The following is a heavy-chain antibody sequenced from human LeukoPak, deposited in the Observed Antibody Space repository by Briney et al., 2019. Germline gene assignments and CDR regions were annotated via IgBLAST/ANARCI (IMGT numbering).Heavy chain of an antibody. D-gene: IGHD6-25*01. CDR2: IYYSGST. V-gene: IGHV4-39*01. Sequence: PSGTLSLTCTVSGGSISSSSYYWGWIRQPPGKGLEWIGSIYYSGSTYYNPSLKSRVTISVDTSENQFSLKLSSVTAADTAAYYCARRSIAAGSGWFDPWGQGTLVTVSS. CDR1: GGSISSSSYY. CDR3: ARRSIAAGSGWFDP. J-gene: IGHJ5*02.